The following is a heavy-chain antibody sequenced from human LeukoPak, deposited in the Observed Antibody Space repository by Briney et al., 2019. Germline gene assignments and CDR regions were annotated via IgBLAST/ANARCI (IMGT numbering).Heavy chain of an antibody. CDR3: ARPGGNSSD. CDR1: GGSISSSSYY. V-gene: IGHV4-39*01. Sequence: SETLSPTCTVSGGSISSSSYYWGWIRQPPGKGLEWIGSIYYSGSTYYNPSLKSRVTISVDTSKNQFSLNLTSVTAADTAVYYCARPGGNSSDWGQGTLVTVSS. J-gene: IGHJ4*02. CDR2: IYYSGST. D-gene: IGHD6-19*01.